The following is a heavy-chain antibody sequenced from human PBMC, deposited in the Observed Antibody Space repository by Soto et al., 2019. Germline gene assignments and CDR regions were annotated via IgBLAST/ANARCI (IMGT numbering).Heavy chain of an antibody. CDR1: GYTFTSYG. D-gene: IGHD3-22*01. V-gene: IGHV1-18*01. CDR2: ISAYNGNT. Sequence: ASVKVSCKASGYTFTSYGISWVRQAPGQGLEWMGWISAYNGNTNYAQKLQGRVTMTTDTSTSTAYMELRSLRSDDTAVYYCARDYYHDSSGYHDYGMDVWGQGTTVTVSS. J-gene: IGHJ6*02. CDR3: ARDYYHDSSGYHDYGMDV.